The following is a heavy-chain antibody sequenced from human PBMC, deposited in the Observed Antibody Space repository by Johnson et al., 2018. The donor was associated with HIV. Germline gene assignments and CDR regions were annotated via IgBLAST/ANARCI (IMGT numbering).Heavy chain of an antibody. CDR3: AKGWIVGATKGEVDAFDI. D-gene: IGHD1-26*01. CDR1: GFTFDDYA. J-gene: IGHJ3*02. V-gene: IGHV3-9*01. CDR2: ISWNSGSI. Sequence: VQLVESGGGLVQPGRSLRLSCAASGFTFDDYAMHWVRQAPGKGLEWVSGISWNSGSIGYADSVKGRFTISRDNAKNSLYLQMNSLRAEDTALYYCAKGWIVGATKGEVDAFDIWRQGTMVTVSS.